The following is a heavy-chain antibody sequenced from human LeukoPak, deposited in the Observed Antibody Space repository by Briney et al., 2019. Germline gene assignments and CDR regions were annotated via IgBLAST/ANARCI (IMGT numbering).Heavy chain of an antibody. J-gene: IGHJ4*02. CDR1: GFSFGDYS. CDR2: IDTGGGTI. D-gene: IGHD1-26*01. V-gene: IGHV3-11*01. CDR3: VRLGGGSYFDN. Sequence: GGSLRLSCAASGFSFGDYSMGWVRQAPGKGLECISYIDTGGGTIYYAGSMKGRFTISRDNAKNSLYLQTNSLRVEDTAVYYCVRLGGGSYFDNWGQGTLVTVSS.